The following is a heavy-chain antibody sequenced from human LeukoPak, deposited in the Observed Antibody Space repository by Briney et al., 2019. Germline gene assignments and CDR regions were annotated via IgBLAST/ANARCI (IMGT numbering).Heavy chain of an antibody. D-gene: IGHD3-10*01. CDR2: IYYSGST. J-gene: IGHJ4*02. CDR3: ARVDFYYYGSGSYKYFDY. V-gene: IGHV4-39*07. Sequence: SETLSLTCTVSGGSISSSSYYWGWLRQPPGKGLEWIGSIYYSGSTYYNPSLKSRVTISVDTSKNQFSLKLSSVTAADTAVYYCARVDFYYYGSGSYKYFDYWGQGTLVTVSS. CDR1: GGSISSSSYY.